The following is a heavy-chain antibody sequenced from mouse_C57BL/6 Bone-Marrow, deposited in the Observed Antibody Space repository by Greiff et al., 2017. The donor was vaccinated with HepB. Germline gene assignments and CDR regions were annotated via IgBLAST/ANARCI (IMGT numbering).Heavy chain of an antibody. CDR3: ARIHYYGSSYRYFDY. D-gene: IGHD1-1*01. CDR1: GFSLSTSGMG. J-gene: IGHJ2*01. CDR2: IYWDDDK. Sequence: VKLMESGPGILQSSQTLSLTCSFYGFSLSTSGMGVSWIRKPSGKGLEWLAHIYWDDDKRYNPSLKSRLTISKDTSRNQVFLKITSVDTADTATYYCARIHYYGSSYRYFDYWGQGTTLTVSS. V-gene: IGHV8-12*01.